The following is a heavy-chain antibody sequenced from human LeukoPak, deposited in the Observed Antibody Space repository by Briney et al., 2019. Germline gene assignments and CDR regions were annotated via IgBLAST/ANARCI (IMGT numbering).Heavy chain of an antibody. J-gene: IGHJ4*02. Sequence: GGSLRLSCAASGFRFSSYAMSWVRQAPGKGLEWVSAISGSGVSTYYADSVKGRFTVSRDNSKNTLYLQMSSLRAEDTAVYYCAKASGGYYNFDYWGQGTLVSVSS. CDR3: AKASGGYYNFDY. V-gene: IGHV3-23*01. CDR1: GFRFSSYA. D-gene: IGHD1-26*01. CDR2: ISGSGVST.